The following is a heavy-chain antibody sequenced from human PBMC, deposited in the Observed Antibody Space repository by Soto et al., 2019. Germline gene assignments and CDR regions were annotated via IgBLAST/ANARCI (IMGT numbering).Heavy chain of an antibody. CDR2: ISAYNGNT. D-gene: IGHD4-17*01. CDR3: ARDPEPTVTPYSYYSYMDV. V-gene: IGHV1-18*01. Sequence: ASVKVSCKASGYTFTSYGIIWVRQAPGQGLEWMGWISAYNGNTNYAQKLQGRVTMTTDTSTSTAYMELRSLRSDDTAVYYCARDPEPTVTPYSYYSYMDVGGKGTTVPVPS. J-gene: IGHJ6*03. CDR1: GYTFTSYG.